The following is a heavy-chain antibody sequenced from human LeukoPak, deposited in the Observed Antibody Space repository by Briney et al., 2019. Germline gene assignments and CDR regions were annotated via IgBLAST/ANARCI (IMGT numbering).Heavy chain of an antibody. V-gene: IGHV4-61*02. D-gene: IGHD4-17*01. J-gene: IGHJ4*02. CDR1: GASISSGNYY. Sequence: TSETLSLTCTVSGASISSGNYYYTWIRQPAGKGLEWLGRIYTSGTTNYNPSLKSRVTISVDTSKNQFSLRLSSVTAADTAVYYCARHKRGRDYAVDYWGQGTLVTVSS. CDR3: ARHKRGRDYAVDY. CDR2: IYTSGTT.